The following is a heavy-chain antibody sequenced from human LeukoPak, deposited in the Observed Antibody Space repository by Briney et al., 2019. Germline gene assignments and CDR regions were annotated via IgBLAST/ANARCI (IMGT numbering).Heavy chain of an antibody. J-gene: IGHJ4*02. CDR2: ISYDGSNK. CDR3: ARGSRIAAAGTSFDY. D-gene: IGHD6-13*01. V-gene: IGHV3-30-3*01. Sequence: GRSLRLSCAASGFTFSSYAMHWVRQAPGKGLEWVAVISYDGSNKYYADSVKGRFTISRDNSQNTLYLQMTSLRAEDTAVYYCARGSRIAAAGTSFDYWGQGTLVTVSS. CDR1: GFTFSSYA.